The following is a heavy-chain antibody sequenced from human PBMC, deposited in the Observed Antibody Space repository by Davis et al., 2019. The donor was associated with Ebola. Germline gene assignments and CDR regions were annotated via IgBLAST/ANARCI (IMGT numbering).Heavy chain of an antibody. CDR2: ISGSGGST. CDR3: ARDPSYYYYYGMDV. CDR1: GFTFSSYA. V-gene: IGHV3-23*01. J-gene: IGHJ6*02. Sequence: GESLKISCAASGFTFSSYAMSWVRQAPGKGLEWVSAISGSGGSTYYADSVKGRFTISRDNAKNSLYLQMNSLRAEDTAVYYCARDPSYYYYYGMDVWGQGTTVTVSS.